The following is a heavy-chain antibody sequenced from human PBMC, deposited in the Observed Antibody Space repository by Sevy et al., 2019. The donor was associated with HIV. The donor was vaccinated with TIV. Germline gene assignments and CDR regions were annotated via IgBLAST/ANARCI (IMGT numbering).Heavy chain of an antibody. CDR2: ISTSSNNI. V-gene: IGHV3-21*01. Sequence: GGSLRLSCVASEFAFNIHNMSWVRQAPGKGLEWVSSISTSSNNIYYADSVEGRFTISRDNAKNTLYLQMNSLRAEDTAVYYCARTFSFSWYDYWGQGTLVTVSS. CDR1: EFAFNIHN. CDR3: ARTFSFSWYDY. J-gene: IGHJ4*02. D-gene: IGHD6-13*01.